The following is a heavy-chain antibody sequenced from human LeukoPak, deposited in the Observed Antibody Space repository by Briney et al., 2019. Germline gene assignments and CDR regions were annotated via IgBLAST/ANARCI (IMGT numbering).Heavy chain of an antibody. CDR2: ISSSSYI. J-gene: IGHJ4*02. D-gene: IGHD6-13*01. CDR3: ARGPIAAAGIFDY. V-gene: IGHV3-21*01. CDR1: GFTFSSYS. Sequence: KTGGSLRLSCAASGFTFSSYSMNWVRQAPGKGLEWVSSISSSSYIYYADSVKGRFTISRDNAKNSLYLQMNSLRAEDTAVYYCARGPIAAAGIFDYWGQGTLVTVSS.